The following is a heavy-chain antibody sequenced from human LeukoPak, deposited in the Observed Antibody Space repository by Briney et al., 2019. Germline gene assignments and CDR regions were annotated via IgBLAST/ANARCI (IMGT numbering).Heavy chain of an antibody. V-gene: IGHV3-21*01. CDR1: GFTFSTYA. CDR3: AREEGLVGWFGELLSGYFDL. CDR2: ITGDSAYI. D-gene: IGHD3-10*01. J-gene: IGHJ2*01. Sequence: GGSLRLSCAASGFTFSTYAMNWVRQAPGEGLKWVSCITGDSAYIYYADSVKGRFTISRDNAKNSLYLQMNSLRAEDTAVYYCAREEGLVGWFGELLSGYFDLWGRGTLVTVSS.